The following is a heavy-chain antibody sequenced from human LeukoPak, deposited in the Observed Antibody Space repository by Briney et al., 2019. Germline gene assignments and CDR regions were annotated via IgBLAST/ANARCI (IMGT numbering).Heavy chain of an antibody. J-gene: IGHJ5*02. CDR2: ISSSSSYI. D-gene: IGHD1-26*01. CDR3: ASSIVGATQT. Sequence: GGSLRLSCAASGFTFGSYSMDWVRQAPGKGLEWVSSISSSSSYIYYADSVKGRFTISRDNAKNTLYLQMNSLRAEDTAVYYCASSIVGATQTWGQGTLVTVSS. V-gene: IGHV3-21*01. CDR1: GFTFGSYS.